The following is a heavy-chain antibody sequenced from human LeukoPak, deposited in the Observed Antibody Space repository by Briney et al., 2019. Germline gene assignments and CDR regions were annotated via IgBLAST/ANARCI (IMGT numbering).Heavy chain of an antibody. Sequence: ASVKVSCKASGYTFSSYGISWVRQAPGQGLEWMGWISAYNGDTHYAQKFQGRVTMTTDTSTSTAYMELSSLRSEDTAVYYCARRGGSAFDIWGQGTMVTVSS. CDR1: GYTFSSYG. CDR3: ARRGGSAFDI. V-gene: IGHV1-18*01. J-gene: IGHJ3*02. CDR2: ISAYNGDT. D-gene: IGHD3-16*01.